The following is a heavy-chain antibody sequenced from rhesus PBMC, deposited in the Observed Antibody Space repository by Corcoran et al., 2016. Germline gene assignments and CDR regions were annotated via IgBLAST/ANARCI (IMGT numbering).Heavy chain of an antibody. J-gene: IGHJ2*01. D-gene: IGHD3-28*01. V-gene: IGHV4-93*02. CDR2: IYGSGGST. CDR1: GGSISSSNW. Sequence: QVQLQESGPAVVKPSETLSLTCAVSGGSISSSNWWSWIRQSPGKWLEWIGGIYGSGGSTEYNPSRKSRVTISIDTSKNQFSLKLSSGTAADTAVYYCARQWGIVVIIGYFDLWGPGTPITISS. CDR3: ARQWGIVVIIGYFDL.